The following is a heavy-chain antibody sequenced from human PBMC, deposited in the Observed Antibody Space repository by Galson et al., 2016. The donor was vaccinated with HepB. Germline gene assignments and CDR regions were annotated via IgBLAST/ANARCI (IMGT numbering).Heavy chain of an antibody. Sequence: SLRLSCAASGFTFSRSWMSWVRQAPGKGLEWVANIKQDGSEKYYADSVKGRVTISRDNSKNTLYLQMNSLRADDTALYYCAKGKGRGTWHTYAFDIWGQGTMVTVSS. J-gene: IGHJ3*02. D-gene: IGHD5-24*01. CDR1: GFTFSRSW. CDR2: IKQDGSEK. CDR3: AKGKGRGTWHTYAFDI. V-gene: IGHV3-7*03.